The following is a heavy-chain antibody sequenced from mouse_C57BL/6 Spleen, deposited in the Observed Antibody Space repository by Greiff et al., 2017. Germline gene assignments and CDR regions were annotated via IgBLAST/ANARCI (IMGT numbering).Heavy chain of an antibody. V-gene: IGHV6-3*01. CDR1: GFTFSNYW. Sequence: EVQGVESGGGLVQPGGSMKLSCVASGFTFSNYWMNWVRQSPEKGLEWVAQIRLKSGNYATHYAESVKGRFTISRDDSKSSVYLQMTDLRAEDTGIYYCTGGYFDVWGTGTTVTVSS. J-gene: IGHJ1*03. CDR2: IRLKSGNYAT. CDR3: TGGYFDV.